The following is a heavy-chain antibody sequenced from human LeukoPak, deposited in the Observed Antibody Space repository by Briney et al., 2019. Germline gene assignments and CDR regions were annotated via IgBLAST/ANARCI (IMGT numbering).Heavy chain of an antibody. CDR1: GATISNYY. J-gene: IGHJ4*02. D-gene: IGHD2-15*01. V-gene: IGHV4-4*07. CDR2: IYNGGST. Sequence: SETLSLTCTASGATISNYYWSWIRQPPGKGPEWIGRIYNGGSTNYNSSLRSRITMSLDTSKNQFSLKLTSVTAADTAVYYCARFGGSGHTRGYFDNWGQGTLVSVSS. CDR3: ARFGGSGHTRGYFDN.